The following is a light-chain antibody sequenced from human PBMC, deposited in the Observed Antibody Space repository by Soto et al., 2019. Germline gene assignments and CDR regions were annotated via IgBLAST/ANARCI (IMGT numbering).Light chain of an antibody. Sequence: DSQMTQSPSTLSASVGDRVTSTCRASQSSSSWLAWYQQKPGKAPKLLIYAASSLQSGVPSRFSGSGSETHFTLTISSLQPEDFATYSCQQSYSTTWTFGQGTKVDI. V-gene: IGKV1-39*01. CDR3: QQSYSTTWT. CDR2: AAS. CDR1: QSSSSW. J-gene: IGKJ1*01.